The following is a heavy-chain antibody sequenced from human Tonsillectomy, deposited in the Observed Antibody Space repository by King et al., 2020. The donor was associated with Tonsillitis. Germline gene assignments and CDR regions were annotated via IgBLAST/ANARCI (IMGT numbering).Heavy chain of an antibody. V-gene: IGHV3-21*01. CDR2: ITSSSSYM. CDR3: ARHYYGSGTYDDAFDI. D-gene: IGHD3-10*01. Sequence: VQLVESGGGLVKPGGSLRLSCAASGFIFSDYNVNWVRQAPGKGLEWVSSITSSSSYMYYADSVKGRFTISRDNAKNSLYLQMNTLRAEDTAVYYCARHYYGSGTYDDAFDIWGQGTMVIGSS. J-gene: IGHJ3*02. CDR1: GFIFSDYN.